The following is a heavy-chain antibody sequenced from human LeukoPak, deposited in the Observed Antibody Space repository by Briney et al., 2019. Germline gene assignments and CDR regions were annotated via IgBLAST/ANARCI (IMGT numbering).Heavy chain of an antibody. CDR1: GGSISSSSYY. D-gene: IGHD4-17*01. V-gene: IGHV4-61*01. CDR3: ARAKGDYVRAFDY. Sequence: PSETLSLTCTVSGGSISSSSYYWSWIRQPPGKGLEGIVYIYYSGTTNYNPSLKSRVTISVDTSKNQFSLNLSSVTAADTAVYFCARAKGDYVRAFDYWGQGTLVTVSS. J-gene: IGHJ4*02. CDR2: IYYSGTT.